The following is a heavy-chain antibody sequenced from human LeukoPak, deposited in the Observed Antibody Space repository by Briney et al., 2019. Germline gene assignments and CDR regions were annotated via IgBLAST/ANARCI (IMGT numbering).Heavy chain of an antibody. D-gene: IGHD2-15*01. V-gene: IGHV4-59*08. J-gene: IGHJ4*02. CDR1: GGSISSYY. CDR3: ARLEGGIVVVVAD. Sequence: SETLSLTCTVSGGSISSYYWSWIRQPPGKGLEWIGYIYYSGSTNYNPSLKSRVTISVDTSKNQFSLKLSSVTAADTAVYYCARLEGGIVVVVADRGRGTLVTVSS. CDR2: IYYSGST.